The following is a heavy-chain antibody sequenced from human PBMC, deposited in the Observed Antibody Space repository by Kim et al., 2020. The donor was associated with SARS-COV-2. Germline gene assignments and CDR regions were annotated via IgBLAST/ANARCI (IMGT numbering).Heavy chain of an antibody. D-gene: IGHD6-13*01. CDR3: AVTEYSSSWYTSY. Sequence: ASVKVSCKASGYTFTGYYMHWVRQAPGQGLDWMGRINPNSGGTNYAQKFQGRVTMTRDTSISTAYMELSRLRSDDTAVYYCAVTEYSSSWYTSYWGQGTLVTVSS. CDR1: GYTFTGYY. J-gene: IGHJ4*02. V-gene: IGHV1-2*06. CDR2: INPNSGGT.